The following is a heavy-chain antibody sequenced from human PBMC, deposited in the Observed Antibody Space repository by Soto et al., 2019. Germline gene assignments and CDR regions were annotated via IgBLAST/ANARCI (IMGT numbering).Heavy chain of an antibody. CDR1: GFTFSSYA. CDR3: ANRPLYSSGWYEFDY. V-gene: IGHV3-23*01. J-gene: IGHJ4*02. D-gene: IGHD6-19*01. CDR2: ISGSGGST. Sequence: GGSLRLSCAASGFTFSSYAMSWVRQAPGKGLEWVSAISGSGGSTYYADSVKGRFTISRDNSKNTLYLQMNSLRAEDTAVYYCANRPLYSSGWYEFDYWGQGTLVTCSS.